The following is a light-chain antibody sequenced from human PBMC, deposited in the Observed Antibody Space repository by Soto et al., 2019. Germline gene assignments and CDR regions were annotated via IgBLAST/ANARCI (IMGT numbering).Light chain of an antibody. CDR3: QQYGSSPPWT. J-gene: IGKJ1*01. CDR2: GAS. Sequence: EIVLTQSPGTLSLSPGERATLSCRATESIRSSYLAWYQQKSGPAPRLLIYGASSRATGIPDRFSGSGSGTDFTLTISRLEPEDFAVYYCQQYGSSPPWTFGQGTKVEI. CDR1: ESIRSSY. V-gene: IGKV3-20*01.